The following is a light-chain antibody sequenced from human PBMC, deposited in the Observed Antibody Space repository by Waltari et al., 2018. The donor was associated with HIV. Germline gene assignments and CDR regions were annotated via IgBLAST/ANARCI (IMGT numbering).Light chain of an antibody. CDR2: EDS. CDR3: QVWDSSNDQYV. V-gene: IGLV3-21*02. CDR1: NIGSKK. Sequence: SDALTQPPSVSVAPGQTATVTWQGNNIGSKKVHWYQVRPGQAPILVGYEDSDRPSGIPERFSGSKSGSTATLTISRVEDGDEADYFCQVWDSSNDQYVFGTGTQVTVL. J-gene: IGLJ1*01.